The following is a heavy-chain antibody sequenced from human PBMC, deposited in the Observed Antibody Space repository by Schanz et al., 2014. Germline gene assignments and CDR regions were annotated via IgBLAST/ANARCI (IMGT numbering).Heavy chain of an antibody. V-gene: IGHV3-33*01. J-gene: IGHJ4*02. CDR2: IGYDGSEK. CDR3: ARHTISVQGVPTAF. D-gene: IGHD3-10*01. CDR1: GLNFDYYG. Sequence: QVQLVESGGGVVQPGRSLRLSCATSGLNFDYYGMNWVRQAPGKGLEWVANIGYDGSEKYYVDSVKGRFTISRDNSKDTLYLQMSGLTPEDTAVYYCARHTISVQGVPTAFWGQGTLVNVSS.